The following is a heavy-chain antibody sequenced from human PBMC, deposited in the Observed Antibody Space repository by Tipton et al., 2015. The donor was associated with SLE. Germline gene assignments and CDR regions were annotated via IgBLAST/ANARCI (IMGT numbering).Heavy chain of an antibody. D-gene: IGHD1-1*01. CDR1: GGSFSGYH. CDR3: ARDSKSWRGWFDP. CDR2: INHSGST. Sequence: LRLSCAVYGGSFSGYHWNWIRQAPGKGLEWIGEINHSGSTNYNPSLKSRVSISEDKSKNQFSLKLSSVTAADTAVYYCARDSKSWRGWFDPWGQGTLVTVSS. J-gene: IGHJ5*02. V-gene: IGHV4-34*01.